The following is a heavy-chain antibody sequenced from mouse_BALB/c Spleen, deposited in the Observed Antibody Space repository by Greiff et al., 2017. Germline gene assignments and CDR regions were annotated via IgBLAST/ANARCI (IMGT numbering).Heavy chain of an antibody. CDR1: GFSLTSYG. Sequence: VKLMESEPGLVAPSQSLSITCTVSGFSLTSYGVHWVRQPPGKGLEWLGVIWAGGSTNYNSALMSRLSISKDNSKSQVFLKMNSLQTDDTAMYYCARALRLAWFAYWGQGTLVTVSA. CDR3: ARALRLAWFAY. CDR2: IWAGGST. J-gene: IGHJ3*01. V-gene: IGHV2-9*02. D-gene: IGHD1-2*01.